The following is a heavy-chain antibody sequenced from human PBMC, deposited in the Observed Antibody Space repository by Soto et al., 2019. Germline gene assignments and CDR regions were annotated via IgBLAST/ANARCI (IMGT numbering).Heavy chain of an antibody. D-gene: IGHD6-19*01. CDR1: GFTFSSYD. CDR2: IGTAGDT. V-gene: IGHV3-13*04. Sequence: EVQLVESGGGLVQPGGSLRLSCAASGFTFSSYDIHWVRQATGKGLEWVSAIGTAGDTYYPGSVKGRFTISRENAKNSLYLQMNSLRAGDTAVYYCARVGHSSGPTGYYYGMDVWGQGTTVTVSS. CDR3: ARVGHSSGPTGYYYGMDV. J-gene: IGHJ6*02.